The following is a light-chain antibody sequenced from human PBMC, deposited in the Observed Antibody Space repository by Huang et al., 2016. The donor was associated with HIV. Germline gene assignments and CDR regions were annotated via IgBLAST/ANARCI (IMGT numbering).Light chain of an antibody. Sequence: DIQMTQSPSTLSASVGDTVTITCRASQNLDNWLAWYQQKPGKAPKALIYRASSLESGVQSRFSGGGSGTEFTLTISSLQPDDFATYYCQQYNTYSRTFGQGTKVEIK. J-gene: IGKJ1*01. V-gene: IGKV1-5*03. CDR2: RAS. CDR3: QQYNTYSRT. CDR1: QNLDNW.